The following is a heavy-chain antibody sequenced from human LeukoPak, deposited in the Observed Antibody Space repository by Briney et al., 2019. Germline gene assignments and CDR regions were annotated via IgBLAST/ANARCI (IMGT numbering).Heavy chain of an antibody. Sequence: GASVKVSCKVSGYTLTELSMHWGRQAPGKGLEWMGGFDPEDGETIYAQKFQGRVTMTEDTSTDTAYMELSSLRSEDTAVYYCATGPGVGATNYFDYWGQGTLVTVSS. J-gene: IGHJ4*02. CDR3: ATGPGVGATNYFDY. V-gene: IGHV1-24*01. CDR2: FDPEDGET. D-gene: IGHD1-26*01. CDR1: GYTLTELS.